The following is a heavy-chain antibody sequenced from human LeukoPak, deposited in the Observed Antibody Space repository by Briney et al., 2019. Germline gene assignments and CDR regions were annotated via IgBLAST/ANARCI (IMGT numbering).Heavy chain of an antibody. CDR2: TYYRSKWYN. D-gene: IGHD2-15*01. V-gene: IGHV6-1*01. Sequence: SQTLSLTCALSGDSFSSNSVAWNWIRQSPSRGLEWLGSTYYRSKWYNDYALSVKSRITINPDTSKNQFSLQLKSVTPEDTAVYCCARARGSLRYYFDYWGQGTLVTVSS. CDR1: GDSFSSNSVA. CDR3: ARARGSLRYYFDY. J-gene: IGHJ4*02.